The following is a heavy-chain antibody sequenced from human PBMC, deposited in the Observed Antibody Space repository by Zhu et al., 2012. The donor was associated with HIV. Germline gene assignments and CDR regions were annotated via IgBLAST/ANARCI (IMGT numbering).Heavy chain of an antibody. CDR3: AKAHDSSGYYNYYYYYMDV. D-gene: IGHD3-22*01. CDR2: ISGSGGST. Sequence: EVQLLESGGGLVQPGGSLRLSCAASGFTFSSYAMSWVRQAPGKGLEWVSAISGSGGSTYYADSVKGRFTISRDNSKNALYLQMNSLRAEDTAVYYGAKAHDSSGYYNYYYYYMDVWGKGTTVTVSS. CDR1: GFTFSSYA. V-gene: IGHV3-23*01. J-gene: IGHJ6*03.